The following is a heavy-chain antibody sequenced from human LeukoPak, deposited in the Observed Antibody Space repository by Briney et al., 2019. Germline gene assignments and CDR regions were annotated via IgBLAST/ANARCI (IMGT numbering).Heavy chain of an antibody. V-gene: IGHV3-7*01. CDR2: IKQDGSEK. J-gene: IGHJ4*02. CDR3: ARIDSSGYFSLIDY. D-gene: IGHD3-22*01. CDR1: GFTFSSYW. Sequence: GGSLRLSCAASGFTFSSYWMSWVRQAPGKGLEWVANIKQDGSEKYYVDSVKGRFTISRDNAKNSLYLQMNSLRAEDTAVYYCARIDSSGYFSLIDYWGQGTLVTVSS.